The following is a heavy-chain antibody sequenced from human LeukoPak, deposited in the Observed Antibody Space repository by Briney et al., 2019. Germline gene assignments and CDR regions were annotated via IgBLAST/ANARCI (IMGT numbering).Heavy chain of an antibody. CDR2: IKSKTDGGTT. CDR1: GLTFSNAW. V-gene: IGHV3-15*01. Sequence: PGGSLRLSCAASGLTFSNAWMSWVRQAPGKGLEWVGRIKSKTDGGTTDYAAPVKGRFTISRDDSKNTLYLQMNSLKTEDTAVYYCTTRWGYSSSYFDYWGQGTLVTVSS. J-gene: IGHJ4*02. D-gene: IGHD6-13*01. CDR3: TTRWGYSSSYFDY.